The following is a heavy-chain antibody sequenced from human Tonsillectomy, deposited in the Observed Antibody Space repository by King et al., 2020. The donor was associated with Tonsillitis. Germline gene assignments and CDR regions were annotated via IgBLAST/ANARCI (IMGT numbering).Heavy chain of an antibody. J-gene: IGHJ2*01. CDR2: IYNSGST. D-gene: IGHD3-22*01. Sequence: QLQESGPGLVKPSETLSLTCTVSGASISGSYWSWIRQPPGKGLEWIGYIYNSGSTNYNPSLTSQVTISVDTSQNKFSLKRSSVTAADTAVYYCARGYDSTGYYLGWWFDPWGRGAQVTVSS. CDR1: GASISGSY. V-gene: IGHV4-59*01. CDR3: ARGYDSTGYYLGWWFDP.